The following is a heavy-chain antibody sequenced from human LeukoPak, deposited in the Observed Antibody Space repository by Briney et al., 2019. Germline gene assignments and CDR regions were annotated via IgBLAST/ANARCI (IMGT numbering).Heavy chain of an antibody. CDR1: GVSVINYY. J-gene: IGHJ3*02. Sequence: SETLSLTCTVSGVSVINYYGSWIRQPPGKGLEWIGYIYYSGNSDYNPSLKSRVTISVDTSKNQFSLKLTSVTPADTAVYFCARFSDSPISAFDIWGQGTVVTVSS. D-gene: IGHD3-22*01. V-gene: IGHV4-59*02. CDR3: ARFSDSPISAFDI. CDR2: IYYSGNS.